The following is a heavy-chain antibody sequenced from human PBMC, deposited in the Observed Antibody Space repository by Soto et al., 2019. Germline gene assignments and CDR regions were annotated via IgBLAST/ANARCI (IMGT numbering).Heavy chain of an antibody. Sequence: QVQLQESGPGLVKPSQTLSLTCTVSGGSISSGGYYWSWIRQHPGKGLEWIGYIYYSGSTYYNPSLKSRVTISVDTSKNQLSLKLSSVTAADTAVYYCAREILGYCSSTSCYSWFDPWGQGTLVTVSS. CDR3: AREILGYCSSTSCYSWFDP. D-gene: IGHD2-2*02. V-gene: IGHV4-31*03. CDR1: GGSISSGGYY. J-gene: IGHJ5*02. CDR2: IYYSGST.